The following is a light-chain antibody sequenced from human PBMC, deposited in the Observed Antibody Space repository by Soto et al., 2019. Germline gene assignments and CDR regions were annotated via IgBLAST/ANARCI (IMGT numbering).Light chain of an antibody. CDR1: QSVSSN. CDR2: GAS. J-gene: IGKJ1*01. Sequence: EIVMTQSPATLSVSPGERATLSCRASQSVSSNLAWYQQKPGQAPSLLIYGASTTATGIPSRFSGSGSGTEFTLTISSLQSEDFATYYCQQYNNLPLTFGQGTKVEIK. V-gene: IGKV3-15*01. CDR3: QQYNNLPLT.